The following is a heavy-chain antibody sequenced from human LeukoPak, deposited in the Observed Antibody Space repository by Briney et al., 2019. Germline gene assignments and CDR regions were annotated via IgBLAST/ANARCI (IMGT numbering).Heavy chain of an antibody. CDR3: ARDRDDYGANFYY. V-gene: IGHV4-61*02. CDR1: GNSISSGDNY. J-gene: IGHJ4*02. CDR2: IYTSGST. D-gene: IGHD4/OR15-4a*01. Sequence: PSETLSLTCTVSGNSISSGDNYWSWIRQPAGKGLEWIGRIYTSGSTNYNPSLKSRVTISGDTSKNQYSLRLNSVTAADTAVYYCARDRDDYGANFYYWGQGTLLTVSS.